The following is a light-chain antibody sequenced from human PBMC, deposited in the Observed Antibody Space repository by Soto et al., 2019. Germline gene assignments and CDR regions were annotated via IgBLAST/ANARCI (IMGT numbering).Light chain of an antibody. J-gene: IGKJ5*01. CDR3: QQSYTASIT. V-gene: IGKV1-39*01. Sequence: DIQMTQSPSSLSASAGDRVTISCRSSQRISTYLNWYQQKPGKAPKLLIYGASTLQGGVPSRFSGSGSGTDFTLTISSLQPEDFATYYCQQSYTASITFGQGTRLEIK. CDR1: QRISTY. CDR2: GAS.